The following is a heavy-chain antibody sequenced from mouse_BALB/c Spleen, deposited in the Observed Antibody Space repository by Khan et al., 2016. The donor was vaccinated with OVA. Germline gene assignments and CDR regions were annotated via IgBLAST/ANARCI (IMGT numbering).Heavy chain of an antibody. CDR2: INPSNGLT. J-gene: IGHJ3*01. D-gene: IGHD2-14*01. CDR1: GYTFTSYT. Sequence: VQLQESGAELARPGASVKMSCKASGYTFTSYTIHWIKKRLGQGLEWIGSINPSNGLTNYNQKFKDKATLTTDKSSTTAYLQLSSLTSDDSAVYNCVRDGAYHRNDGWFAYWGQGTLVTVSA. V-gene: IGHV1-4*01. CDR3: VRDGAYHRNDGWFAY.